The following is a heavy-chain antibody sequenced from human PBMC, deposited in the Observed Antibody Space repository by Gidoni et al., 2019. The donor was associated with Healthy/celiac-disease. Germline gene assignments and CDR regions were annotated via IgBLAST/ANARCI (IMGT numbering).Heavy chain of an antibody. CDR1: GGSFSGYY. J-gene: IGHJ5*02. D-gene: IGHD4-17*01. V-gene: IGHV4-34*01. CDR3: ARGLRWLRGWFDP. Sequence: QVQLQQWGAGLSKPSETLSLTCAVYGGSFSGYYRSWIRQPPGKGLEWIGEINHSGSTNYNPSLKSRVTISVDTSKNQFSLKLSSVTAADTAVYYCARGLRWLRGWFDPWGQGTLVTVSS. CDR2: INHSGST.